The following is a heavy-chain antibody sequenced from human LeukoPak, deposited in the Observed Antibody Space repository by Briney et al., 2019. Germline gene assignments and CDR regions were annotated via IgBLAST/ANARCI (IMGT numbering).Heavy chain of an antibody. J-gene: IGHJ4*02. CDR2: ISSSADST. V-gene: IGHV3-23*01. Sequence: GGSLRLSCEAPGFTLSSYAMSWVRQAPGKGLGWVSVISSSADSTYYADSVKGRFTISRDNSKNTLYLQMNNLRAEDTAVYYCAKPLEKYTYGGNFDYWGQGILVTVSS. CDR3: AKPLEKYTYGGNFDY. D-gene: IGHD4-23*01. CDR1: GFTLSSYA.